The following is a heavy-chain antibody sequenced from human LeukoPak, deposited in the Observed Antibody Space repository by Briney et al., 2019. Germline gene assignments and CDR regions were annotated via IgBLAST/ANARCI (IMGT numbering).Heavy chain of an antibody. D-gene: IGHD3-10*01. V-gene: IGHV3-48*03. J-gene: IGHJ5*02. Sequence: GGSLRLSCVASGFTFSSYEMNWVRRAPGKGLEWISHISGSTNTMLYADCVEGRFTISRDNAKRSLFLQMNSLRAEDTAVYYCARRRGGWFDPWGQGTLVTVSS. CDR2: ISGSTNTM. CDR3: ARRRGGWFDP. CDR1: GFTFSSYE.